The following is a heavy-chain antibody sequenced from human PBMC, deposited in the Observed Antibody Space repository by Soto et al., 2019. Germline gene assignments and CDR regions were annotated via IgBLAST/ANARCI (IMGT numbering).Heavy chain of an antibody. D-gene: IGHD3-10*01. Sequence: QVQLVESGGGVVQPGRSLRLSCAASGFTFSSYAMHWVRQAPGKGLEWVAVISYDGSNKYYADSVKGRFTISRDNSKNPLYLQMNSLRAEDTAVYYCARDPSITMVRGVLYYYYGMDVWGQGTTVTVSS. CDR2: ISYDGSNK. CDR1: GFTFSSYA. J-gene: IGHJ6*02. V-gene: IGHV3-30-3*01. CDR3: ARDPSITMVRGVLYYYYGMDV.